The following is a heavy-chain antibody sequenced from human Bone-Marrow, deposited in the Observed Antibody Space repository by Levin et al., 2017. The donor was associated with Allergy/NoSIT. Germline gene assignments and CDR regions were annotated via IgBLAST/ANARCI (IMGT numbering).Heavy chain of an antibody. CDR2: ISSSGGS. Sequence: SETLSLTCTVSGGSISSGINHWSWIRQPAGKGLEWIGLISSSGGSSYSPSLKSRVTLSLDTAKGLFSLNLNSVTAADTAVYYCAIGYGSEAWRYYFDDWGQGTLVTVSS. J-gene: IGHJ4*02. D-gene: IGHD3-10*01. V-gene: IGHV4-61*02. CDR1: GGSISSGINH. CDR3: AIGYGSEAWRYYFDD.